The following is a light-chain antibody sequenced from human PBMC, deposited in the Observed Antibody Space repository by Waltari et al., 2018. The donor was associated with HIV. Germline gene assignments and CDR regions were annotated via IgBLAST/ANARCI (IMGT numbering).Light chain of an antibody. CDR2: DVT. CDR3: CSYAGNFIYV. Sequence: QSALTQPRSVSGSPGHSVTISCTGTSRAIGIYNYVSWYQPHPGKAPKLLISDVTRRPSGVPDRFSGSKSGNTASLTISGLQADDEADYYCCSYAGNFIYVFGTGTKVTVL. V-gene: IGLV2-11*01. CDR1: SRAIGIYNY. J-gene: IGLJ1*01.